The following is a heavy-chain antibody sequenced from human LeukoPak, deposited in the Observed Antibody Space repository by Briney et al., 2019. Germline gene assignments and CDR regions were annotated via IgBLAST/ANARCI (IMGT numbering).Heavy chain of an antibody. V-gene: IGHV3-21*01. D-gene: IGHD2-2*01. CDR3: AKENENNVPAPHY. CDR1: GFTFITYI. CDR2: IIGGSSYI. J-gene: IGHJ4*02. Sequence: GSLLLSCAASGFTFITYIMNRVRQAAGKGLEWVASIIGGSSYIYYSASVKGRFTISRDNSKNSVYLQMSSLRAEDTAVYYCAKENENNVPAPHYWGQGTLVTVSS.